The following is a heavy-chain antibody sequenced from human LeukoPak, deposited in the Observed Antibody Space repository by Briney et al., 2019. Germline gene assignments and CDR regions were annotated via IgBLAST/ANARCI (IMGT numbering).Heavy chain of an antibody. CDR2: IYPGDSDT. CDR3: ARYYFWTGSYFFDY. V-gene: IGHV5-51*01. D-gene: IGHD3/OR15-3a*01. CDR1: GYSFTTYW. J-gene: IGHJ4*02. Sequence: GESLKISCKGSGYSFTTYWIAWVRQMPGKGPEWMGIIYPGDSDTRYSPSFQGQVTISADKSISTAYLQWSSLKASDTATYYCARYYFWTGSYFFDYWGQGTLVTVSS.